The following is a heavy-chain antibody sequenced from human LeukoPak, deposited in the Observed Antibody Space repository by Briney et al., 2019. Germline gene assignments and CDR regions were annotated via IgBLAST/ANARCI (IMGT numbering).Heavy chain of an antibody. J-gene: IGHJ6*03. V-gene: IGHV1-18*01. Sequence: ASVKVSCKASGYTFTSYGISWVRQAPGQGLEWMGWISAYNGNTNYAQKLQGRVTMTTDTSTSTAYMELRSLRSDDTAVYYCARARTLNYYYYYYMDVWGKGTTVTVSS. CDR2: ISAYNGNT. CDR3: ARARTLNYYYYYYMDV. CDR1: GYTFTSYG. D-gene: IGHD1-14*01.